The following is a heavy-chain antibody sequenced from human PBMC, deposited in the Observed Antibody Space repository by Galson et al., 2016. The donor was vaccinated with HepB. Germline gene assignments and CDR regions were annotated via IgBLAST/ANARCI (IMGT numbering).Heavy chain of an antibody. Sequence: SLRLSCAASNFTFSDYPMTWIRQAPGKGLEWLSYISSDGTVIYYADSVKCRFPISRDDASHSLHLQMNSLRAEDTSLYYCARALRDDFWRVYYSVNRYYYGMDVWGQGTTVTVSS. D-gene: IGHD3-3*01. CDR1: NFTFSDYP. V-gene: IGHV3-11*01. CDR2: ISSDGTVI. CDR3: ARALRDDFWRVYYSVNRYYYGMDV. J-gene: IGHJ6*02.